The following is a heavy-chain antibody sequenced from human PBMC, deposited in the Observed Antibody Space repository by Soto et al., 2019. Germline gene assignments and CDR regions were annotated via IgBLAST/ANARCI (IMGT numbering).Heavy chain of an antibody. D-gene: IGHD3-3*01. CDR3: ARGRYYDFWSGYYPALYYYGMDV. CDR2: INHSGST. Sequence: QVQLQQWGAGLLKPSETLSLTCAVYGGSFSGYYWSWIHQPPGKGLEWIGEINHSGSTNYNPSLKSRVTISVDTSKNQFSLKLSSVTAADTAVYYCARGRYYDFWSGYYPALYYYGMDVWGQGTTVTVSS. J-gene: IGHJ6*02. CDR1: GGSFSGYY. V-gene: IGHV4-34*01.